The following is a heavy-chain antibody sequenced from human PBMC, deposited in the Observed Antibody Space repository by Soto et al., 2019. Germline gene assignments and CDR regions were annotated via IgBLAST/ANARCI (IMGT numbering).Heavy chain of an antibody. CDR2: ISPMFGAA. D-gene: IGHD3-10*01. J-gene: IGHJ4*02. V-gene: IGHV1-69*06. CDR3: AREVQVHIAASVY. Sequence: QVQLVQSGAEMKKPGSSVKVSCQSSGGTFNTYAMNWVRQAPGQGPEWMGDISPMFGAANYAPKFQGRVTISADKSTGTSHMQLSSLTSEDTDLYFCAREVQVHIAASVYWGQGTLVTVSS. CDR1: GGTFNTYA.